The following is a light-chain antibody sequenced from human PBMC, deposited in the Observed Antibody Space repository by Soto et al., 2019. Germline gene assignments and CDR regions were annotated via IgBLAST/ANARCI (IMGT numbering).Light chain of an antibody. J-gene: IGKJ2*01. Sequence: DIQMTQSPSSLSASVGDRVTITCQASQDISNYLNWYQQKPGKAPNLLIYGASNLETGVASRFSGSGSGTDFTFTISSLQPEDIATYYCQQYDNFPYNFGQGTKLEIK. CDR1: QDISNY. CDR2: GAS. V-gene: IGKV1-33*01. CDR3: QQYDNFPYN.